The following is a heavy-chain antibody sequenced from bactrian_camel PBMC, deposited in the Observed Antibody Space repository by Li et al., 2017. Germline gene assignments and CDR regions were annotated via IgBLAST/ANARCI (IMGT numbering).Heavy chain of an antibody. D-gene: IGHD3*01. CDR1: GYRYNRYC. V-gene: IGHV3S1*01. CDR2: IGSDGNT. Sequence: QLVESGGASVQAGGSLRLSCVASGYRYNRYCMSWFRQGAGKEREGIASIGSDGNTAYADAVKGRFTISRDNAKDTLYLQMNSLKIEDTAVYYCALGSSRQATMTARGKGTQVTVS. J-gene: IGHJ4*01.